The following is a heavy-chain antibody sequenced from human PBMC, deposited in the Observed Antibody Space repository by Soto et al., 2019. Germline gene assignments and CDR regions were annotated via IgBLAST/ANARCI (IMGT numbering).Heavy chain of an antibody. Sequence: ASVKVSCKASGYTFTSYDINWVRQATGQGPEWMGWMNPNSGNTGYAQKFQGRVTMTRNTSISTAYMELSSLRSEDTAVYYCARASDDFWSGYYGMDVWGQGTSATVSS. V-gene: IGHV1-8*01. J-gene: IGHJ6*02. CDR2: MNPNSGNT. CDR1: GYTFTSYD. CDR3: ARASDDFWSGYYGMDV. D-gene: IGHD3-3*01.